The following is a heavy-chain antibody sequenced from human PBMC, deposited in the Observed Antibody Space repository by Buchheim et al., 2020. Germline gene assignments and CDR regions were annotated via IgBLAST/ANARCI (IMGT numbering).Heavy chain of an antibody. V-gene: IGHV4-34*01. D-gene: IGHD3-22*01. CDR2: INHSGST. J-gene: IGHJ4*02. Sequence: QVQLQQWGAGLLKPSETLSFTCAVYGGSFSGYYWSWIRQPPGKGLEWIGEINHSGSTNYNPSLKSRVTISVDTSKNQFSLKLSSVTATDTAVYYCARERTAYYYDRSRYFDYWGQGTL. CDR1: GGSFSGYY. CDR3: ARERTAYYYDRSRYFDY.